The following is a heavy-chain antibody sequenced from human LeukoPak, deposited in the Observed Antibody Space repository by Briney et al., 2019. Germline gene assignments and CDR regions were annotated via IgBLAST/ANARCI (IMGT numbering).Heavy chain of an antibody. CDR3: AKDLVERTMVRGDMGDY. CDR1: GFTFSSYA. V-gene: IGHV3-23*01. Sequence: PGGSLRLSCAASGFTFSSYAMSWVRQAPGKGLEWVSAISGSGGSTYYADSVKGRFTISRDNSKNTLYLQVNSLRAEDTAVYYCAKDLVERTMVRGDMGDYWGQGTLVTVSS. J-gene: IGHJ4*02. CDR2: ISGSGGST. D-gene: IGHD3-10*01.